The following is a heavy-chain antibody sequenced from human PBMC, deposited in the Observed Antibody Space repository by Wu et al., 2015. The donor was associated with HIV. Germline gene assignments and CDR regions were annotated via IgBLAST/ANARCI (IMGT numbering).Heavy chain of an antibody. D-gene: IGHD4-17*01. J-gene: IGHJ2*01. CDR1: GYTFTSYD. CDR2: MNPNSGNT. CDR3: ARGREDYGGNLPARYFDL. Sequence: QVQLVQSGAEVKKPGASVKVSCKASGYTFTSYDINWVRQATGQGLEWMGWMNPNSGNTDYAQKFQGRVTVTRNSFISTVYMEVTSLRSEDTAVYYCARGREDYGGNLPARYFDLWGRGTLVTCLL. V-gene: IGHV1-8*03.